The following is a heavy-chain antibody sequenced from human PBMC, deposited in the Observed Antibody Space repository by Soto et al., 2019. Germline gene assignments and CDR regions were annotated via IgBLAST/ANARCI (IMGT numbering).Heavy chain of an antibody. CDR3: AKGCDVRDAYVWGSYIPGDD. CDR1: GFTFSSYA. Sequence: EVQLLESGGGLVQPGGSLRLSCAASGFTFSSYAMSWVRQAPGKGLEWVSAISGSGGSTYYADSVKGRFTISRDNSKNTLHLQMNSRRSEETAVYSCAKGCDVRDAYVWGSYIPGDDWGQRTLVTVSS. CDR2: ISGSGGST. V-gene: IGHV3-23*01. D-gene: IGHD3-16*01. J-gene: IGHJ4*02.